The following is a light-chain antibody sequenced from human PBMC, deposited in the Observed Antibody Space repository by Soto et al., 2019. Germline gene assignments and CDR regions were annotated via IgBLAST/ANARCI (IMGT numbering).Light chain of an antibody. CDR2: AAS. CDR1: QSISNY. CDR3: QQTFSPLRT. V-gene: IGKV1-39*01. Sequence: DIQMTQSPSSLSASVGDRVTITCRASQSISNYLNWYQQKPGKAPKLLIYAASSMQSGVPSRFSGSGSETDFTLTISSLQPADSASYSCQQTFSPLRTFGQGTKVEV. J-gene: IGKJ1*01.